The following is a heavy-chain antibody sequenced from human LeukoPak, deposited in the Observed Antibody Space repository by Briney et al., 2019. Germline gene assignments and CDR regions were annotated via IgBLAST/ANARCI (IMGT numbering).Heavy chain of an antibody. D-gene: IGHD6-19*01. V-gene: IGHV1-8*01. Sequence: GASVKVSCKASGCTFTTYDINWVRQATGQGLEWTGWMNPNSGNTGYTQKFQGRVTMTRNTSISTAYMELSSLRSEDTAVYYCARGRGSGHKENWFDPWGQGTLVTVSS. CDR3: ARGRGSGHKENWFDP. CDR1: GCTFTTYD. J-gene: IGHJ5*02. CDR2: MNPNSGNT.